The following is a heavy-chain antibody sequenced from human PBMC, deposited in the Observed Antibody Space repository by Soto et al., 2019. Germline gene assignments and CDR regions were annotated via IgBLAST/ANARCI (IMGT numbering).Heavy chain of an antibody. J-gene: IGHJ5*02. V-gene: IGHV1-69*06. CDR3: AIFSLRYIAAPTGFDP. D-gene: IGHD6-6*01. CDR2: IIPIFGTA. CDR1: GGTFSSYA. Sequence: SVKVSCKASGGTFSSYAISWVRQAPGQGLEWMGGIIPIFGTANYAQKFQGRVTITADKSTSTAYMELSSLRSEDTAVYYCAIFSLRYIAAPTGFDPWGQGTLVTVS.